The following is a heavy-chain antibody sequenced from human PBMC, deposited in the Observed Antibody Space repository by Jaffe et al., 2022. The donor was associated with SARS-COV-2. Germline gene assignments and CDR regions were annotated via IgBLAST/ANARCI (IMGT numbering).Heavy chain of an antibody. Sequence: QVQLQESGPGLVKPSETLSLTCTVSDGSISGYYWSWIRQPPGKGLEWIGYISYTWGSKYNPSLKSRVTISLDTSRPQFSLNLTSVTAADTAIYYCARQSDGSNWGYDYWGQGVQVTVSS. V-gene: IGHV4-59*01. CDR3: ARQSDGSNWGYDY. D-gene: IGHD3-16*01. CDR2: ISYTWGS. J-gene: IGHJ4*02. CDR1: DGSISGYY.